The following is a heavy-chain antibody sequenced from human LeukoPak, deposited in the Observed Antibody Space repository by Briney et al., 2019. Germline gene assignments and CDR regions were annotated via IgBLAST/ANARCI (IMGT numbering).Heavy chain of an antibody. CDR3: ARDPNRVTVTGDYFFDN. V-gene: IGHV4-4*07. J-gene: IGHJ4*02. CDR2: MHTSGVT. Sequence: SETLSLTCTVSVASLNNYYWTWIRQPAGKGLQGVGRMHTSGVTNYNPSLKSRVAMSIDKSKSQFSLNLRSVTAADTAVYFCARDPNRVTVTGDYFFDNWGRGTLVTVSS. CDR1: VASLNNYY. D-gene: IGHD7-27*01.